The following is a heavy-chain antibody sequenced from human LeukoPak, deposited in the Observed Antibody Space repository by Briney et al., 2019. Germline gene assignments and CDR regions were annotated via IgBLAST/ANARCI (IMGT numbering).Heavy chain of an antibody. Sequence: PGGSLRLSCAASGFTFSSYSMNWDRQAPGKGLEWVSYISSSSSTIYYADSVKGRFTISRDNAKNSLYLQMNSLRAEDTAVYYCARTPSATTYYDFWSGYYTGIDYWGQGTLVTVSS. CDR1: GFTFSSYS. V-gene: IGHV3-48*01. D-gene: IGHD3-3*01. CDR2: ISSSSSTI. J-gene: IGHJ4*02. CDR3: ARTPSATTYYDFWSGYYTGIDY.